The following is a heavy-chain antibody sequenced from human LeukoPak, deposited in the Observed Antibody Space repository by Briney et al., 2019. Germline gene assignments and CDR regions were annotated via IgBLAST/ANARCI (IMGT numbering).Heavy chain of an antibody. CDR3: ARTGYSSSWSLPFAFDI. D-gene: IGHD6-13*01. CDR1: GGSISSYY. J-gene: IGHJ3*02. V-gene: IGHV4-4*07. Sequence: SETLSLTCTVSGGSISSYYWSWIRQPAGKGLEWIGRIYTSGSTNYNPSLKSRVTMSVDTSKNQFSLKLSSVTAADTAVYYCARTGYSSSWSLPFAFDIWGQGKMVNVSS. CDR2: IYTSGST.